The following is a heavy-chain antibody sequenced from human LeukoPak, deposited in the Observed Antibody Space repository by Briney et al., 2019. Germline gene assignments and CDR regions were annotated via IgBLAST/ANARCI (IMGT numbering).Heavy chain of an antibody. CDR3: ARAGYYDFWSGYYPFSMDV. CDR1: GFTFSSYA. Sequence: GGSLRLSCAASGFTFSSYAMSWVRQAPGKGLEWVSAISGSGGSTYYADSVKGRFTISRDNSKNTLYLQMNSLRAEDTAVYYCARAGYYDFWSGYYPFSMDVWGQGTTVTVSS. V-gene: IGHV3-23*01. CDR2: ISGSGGST. D-gene: IGHD3-3*01. J-gene: IGHJ6*02.